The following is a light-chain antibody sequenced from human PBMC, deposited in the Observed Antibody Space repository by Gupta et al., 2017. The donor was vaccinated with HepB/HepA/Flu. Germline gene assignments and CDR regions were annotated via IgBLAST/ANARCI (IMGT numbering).Light chain of an antibody. CDR2: GAS. J-gene: IGKJ2*04. CDR3: QQYGSSPMCS. V-gene: IGKV3-20*01. CDR1: QSVSSSY. Sequence: EIVLTQSPGTLSLSPGERATLSCRASQSVSSSYLAWYQQKPGQAPRLLIYGASSRATGIPYRFSGSGSGTDFTLTISRLEPEDFAVYYCQQYGSSPMCSFGQGTKLEIK.